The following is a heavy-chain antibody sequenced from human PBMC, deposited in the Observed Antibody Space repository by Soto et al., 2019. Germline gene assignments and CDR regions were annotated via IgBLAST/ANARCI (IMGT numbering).Heavy chain of an antibody. CDR2: INPNTGCT. V-gene: IGHV1-2*04. J-gene: IGHJ3*02. CDR3: ASEYYYDSSGQAFDI. D-gene: IGHD3-22*01. CDR1: AYTFTGYY. Sequence: APVKVCSKSSAYTFTGYYMHWVRQAPGQGLEWMGWINPNTGCTNYAQMFQGWVTMTMDTSISQVYIELSRLTSVDTAAYYCASEYYYDSSGQAFDIWGQGTMVTVSS.